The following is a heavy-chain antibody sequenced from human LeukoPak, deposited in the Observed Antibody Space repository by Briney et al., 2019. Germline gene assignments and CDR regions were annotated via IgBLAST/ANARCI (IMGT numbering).Heavy chain of an antibody. CDR3: ARVGVAYYYDSSGYYLPD. CDR1: GFTFDDYG. D-gene: IGHD3-22*01. CDR2: INWNGGST. Sequence: GGSLRLSCAASGFTFDDYGMSWVRQAPGKGLEWLSGINWNGGSTGYADSVKGRFTISRDIAKNSLYLQMNSLRAEDTALYYCARVGVAYYYDSSGYYLPDWGQGTLVTVSS. J-gene: IGHJ4*02. V-gene: IGHV3-20*04.